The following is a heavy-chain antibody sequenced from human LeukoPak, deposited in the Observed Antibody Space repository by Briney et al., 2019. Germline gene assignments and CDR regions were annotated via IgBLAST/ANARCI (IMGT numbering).Heavy chain of an antibody. Sequence: GGSLRLSCAASGFTFSSYAMSWVHQAPGKGLEWVSAISGSGGSTYYADSVKGRFTISRDNSKNTLYLQVNSLRAEDTAVYYCAKDRDRTQWLRSFDYWGQGTLVTVSS. D-gene: IGHD6-19*01. J-gene: IGHJ4*02. V-gene: IGHV3-23*01. CDR2: ISGSGGST. CDR3: AKDRDRTQWLRSFDY. CDR1: GFTFSSYA.